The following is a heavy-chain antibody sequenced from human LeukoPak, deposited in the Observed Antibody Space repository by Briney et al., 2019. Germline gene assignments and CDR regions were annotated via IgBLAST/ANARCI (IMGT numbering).Heavy chain of an antibody. CDR1: GFSFGGSW. CDR2: IKEDGSVK. V-gene: IGHV3-7*01. D-gene: IGHD2-15*01. CDR3: ARDAGWFRFDY. Sequence: PGGSLRLSCAASGFSFGGSWMTWVRQAPGKGLEWLANIKEDGSVKNYEDSVKGRFTISRDNAKNLLYLHMNSLRAEDTAVYYCARDAGWFRFDYWGQGTLVTVSS. J-gene: IGHJ4*02.